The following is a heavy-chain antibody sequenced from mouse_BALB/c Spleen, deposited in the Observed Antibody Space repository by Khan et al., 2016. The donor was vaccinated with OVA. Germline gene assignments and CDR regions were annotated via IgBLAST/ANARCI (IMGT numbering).Heavy chain of an antibody. J-gene: IGHJ3*01. D-gene: IGHD2-4*01. CDR2: INYSGNT. V-gene: IGHV3-2*02. CDR1: GYSITSEYA. CDR3: ARKDYYDYDPFPY. Sequence: VQLKQSGPGLVKPSQSLSLTCTVTGYSITSEYAWNWVRQLPGNRLEWMGYINYSGNTRFNPSLKSRTSITRDTSKNQFFLHLNSVTTEDTATYFCARKDYYDYDPFPYWGQGTLVTVSA.